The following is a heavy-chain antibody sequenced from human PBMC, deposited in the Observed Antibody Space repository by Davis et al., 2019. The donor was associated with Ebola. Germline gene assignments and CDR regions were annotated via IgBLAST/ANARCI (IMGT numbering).Heavy chain of an antibody. Sequence: SVKVSCKASGGTFSSYAISWVRQAPGQGLEWMGGIIPIFGTANYAQKFQGRVTITADESTSTAYMELSSLRSEDTAVYYCASMGIAVAGPLYYYYGMDVWGKGTTVTVSS. CDR1: GGTFSSYA. CDR3: ASMGIAVAGPLYYYYGMDV. V-gene: IGHV1-69*13. CDR2: IIPIFGTA. J-gene: IGHJ6*04. D-gene: IGHD6-19*01.